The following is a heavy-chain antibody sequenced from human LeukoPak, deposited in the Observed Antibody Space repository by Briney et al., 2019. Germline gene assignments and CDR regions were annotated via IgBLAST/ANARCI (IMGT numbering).Heavy chain of an antibody. CDR1: GYTFTSYG. J-gene: IGHJ3*02. CDR2: IIPIFGTA. D-gene: IGHD5-18*01. Sequence: ASVKVSCKASGYTFTSYGISWVRQATGQGLEWMGGIIPIFGTANYAQKFQGRVTITADKSTSTAYMELSSLRSEDTAVYYCARDTAMGGGAFDIWGQGTMVTVSS. V-gene: IGHV1-69*06. CDR3: ARDTAMGGGAFDI.